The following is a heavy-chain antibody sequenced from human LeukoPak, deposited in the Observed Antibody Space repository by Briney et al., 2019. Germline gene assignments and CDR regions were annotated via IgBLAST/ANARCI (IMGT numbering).Heavy chain of an antibody. J-gene: IGHJ6*03. CDR2: MNPNSGNT. CDR3: ARVVVPAAIYYYYYYMDV. CDR1: GYTFSDYY. V-gene: IGHV1-8*02. D-gene: IGHD2-2*02. Sequence: ASVKVSCKASGYTFSDYYVHWVRQAPGQGLEWMGWMNPNSGNTGYAQKFQGRVTMTRNTSISTAYMELSSLRSEDTAVYYCARVVVPAAIYYYYYYMDVWGKGTTVTVSS.